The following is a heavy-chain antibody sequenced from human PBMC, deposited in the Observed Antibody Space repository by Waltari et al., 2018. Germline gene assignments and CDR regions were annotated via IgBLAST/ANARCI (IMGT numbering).Heavy chain of an antibody. CDR2: VHRSGRT. CDR3: ARDLGRGLFLDS. Sequence: WWSGVRQSPDKGLEGIGQVHRSGRTNYHPSFASRAIVSLDTSMNQFSLRILSATAADTAVYYCARDLGRGLFLDSWGQGTLVTVSP. J-gene: IGHJ4*02. V-gene: IGHV4-4*02. CDR1: W. D-gene: IGHD2-15*01.